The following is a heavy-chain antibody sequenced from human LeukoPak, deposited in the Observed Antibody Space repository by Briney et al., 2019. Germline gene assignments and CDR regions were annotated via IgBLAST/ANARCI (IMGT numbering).Heavy chain of an antibody. Sequence: SETLSLTCTVSGGSISSYYWRWLQPPPGKELDWVGYISDSGSTHYKSPLKRRVNISRDTPKNQLSLIRSSVTTADTAVYYCARENRDTALVLDYLGQGTLVTVSS. CDR1: GGSISSYY. V-gene: IGHV4-59*01. J-gene: IGHJ4*02. D-gene: IGHD5-18*01. CDR3: ARENRDTALVLDY. CDR2: ISDSGST.